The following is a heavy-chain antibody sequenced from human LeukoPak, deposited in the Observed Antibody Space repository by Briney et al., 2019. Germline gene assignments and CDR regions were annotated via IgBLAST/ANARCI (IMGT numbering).Heavy chain of an antibody. J-gene: IGHJ3*02. CDR2: FDPEDGET. Sequence: ASVKVSCKVSGYTLTELSMHWVRQAPGKGLEWMGGFDPEDGETIYAQKFQGRVTMTEDTSTDTAYMELSSLRSEDRAVYYCATEEGIAAAGTDAFDIWGQGTMVTVSS. CDR1: GYTLTELS. D-gene: IGHD6-13*01. CDR3: ATEEGIAAAGTDAFDI. V-gene: IGHV1-24*01.